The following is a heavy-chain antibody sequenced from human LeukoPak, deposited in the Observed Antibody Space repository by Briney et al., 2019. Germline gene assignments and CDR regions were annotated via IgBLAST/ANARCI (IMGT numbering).Heavy chain of an antibody. V-gene: IGHV1-24*01. CDR2: FDPEQAKT. D-gene: IGHD3-3*01. J-gene: IGHJ4*02. CDR1: GNGLTDLN. CDR3: ATRSGDFWSGYEN. Sequence: ASVKVSCKVSGNGLTDLNIQWVRQAPGKGLECMGGFDPEQAKTVYAEKFQGRVTMTEDPSTDTAYMELTSLRFEDTAVYYCATRSGDFWSGYENWGQGTLVTVSS.